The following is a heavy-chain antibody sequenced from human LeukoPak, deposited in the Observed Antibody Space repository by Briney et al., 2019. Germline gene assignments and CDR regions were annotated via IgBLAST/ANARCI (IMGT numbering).Heavy chain of an antibody. J-gene: IGHJ5*02. D-gene: IGHD3-10*01. V-gene: IGHV3-11*05. CDR1: GFTFSDYY. CDR3: ARGSGSPQFDP. CDR2: ISSSSSYT. Sequence: PWGSLRLSCAASGFTFSDYYMSWIRQAPGKGLEWVSYISSSSSYTNYADSVEGRFTISRDNAKNSLYLQMNSLRAEDTAVYYCARGSGSPQFDPWGQGTLVTVSS.